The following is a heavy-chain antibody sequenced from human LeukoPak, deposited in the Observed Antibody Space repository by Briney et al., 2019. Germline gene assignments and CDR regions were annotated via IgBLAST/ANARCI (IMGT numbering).Heavy chain of an antibody. D-gene: IGHD3-16*01. Sequence: GGSLRLSCAGSGFSFSNYWMSWVRQAPGKGLEWVANIKEDGSEKYYVDSVKGRFTISRDNAKNSLYLQMNSLRAEDTAVYYCARGGLRYFARWGQGTLVTVPS. CDR1: GFSFSNYW. V-gene: IGHV3-7*04. J-gene: IGHJ5*02. CDR2: IKEDGSEK. CDR3: ARGGLRYFAR.